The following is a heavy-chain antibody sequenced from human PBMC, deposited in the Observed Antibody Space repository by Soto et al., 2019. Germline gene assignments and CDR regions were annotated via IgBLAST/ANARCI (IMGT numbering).Heavy chain of an antibody. J-gene: IGHJ4*02. D-gene: IGHD3-3*01. V-gene: IGHV4-39*01. Sequence: QLQLQESGPGLVKPSETLSLTCTVSRGSIGSSSHYWGWIRQPPGKGLEWIGSTDYRGSTYYNPSLKSRVSISVDTSKNQLSLRLTSVAVADTAVYYCAIYDFWSGSDFDYWGQGTLVTLSS. CDR1: RGSIGSSSHY. CDR3: AIYDFWSGSDFDY. CDR2: TDYRGST.